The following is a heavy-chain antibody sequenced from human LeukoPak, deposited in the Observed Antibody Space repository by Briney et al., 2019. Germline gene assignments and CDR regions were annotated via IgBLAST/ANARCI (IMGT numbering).Heavy chain of an antibody. CDR1: GFTFSSYA. CDR3: AKDRGAGSAIFDY. D-gene: IGHD3-10*01. V-gene: IGHV3-30*04. J-gene: IGHJ4*02. Sequence: GRSLRLSCAASGFTFSSYAMHWVRQAPGKGLEWVAVISYDGSNKYYADSVKGRFTISRDNSKNTLYLQMNSLRVEDTALYYCAKDRGAGSAIFDYWGQGTLVTVSS. CDR2: ISYDGSNK.